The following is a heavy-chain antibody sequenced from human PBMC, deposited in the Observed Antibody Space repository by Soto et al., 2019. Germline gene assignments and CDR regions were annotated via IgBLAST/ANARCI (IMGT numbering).Heavy chain of an antibody. CDR2: IYWDDDK. CDR3: AHDRFFGDYMYYFDS. D-gene: IGHD3-10*01. J-gene: IGHJ4*02. V-gene: IGHV2-5*02. CDR1: GFSLSTSRVG. Sequence: QITLKESGPTLVKPTQTLTLTCTFSGFSLSTSRVGVGWIRQPPGKALECLALIYWDDDKRYSPSLKTRLTNTKHTSKNRVVLTMTNMDPVDTATYYCAHDRFFGDYMYYFDSWGQGTLVTVSS.